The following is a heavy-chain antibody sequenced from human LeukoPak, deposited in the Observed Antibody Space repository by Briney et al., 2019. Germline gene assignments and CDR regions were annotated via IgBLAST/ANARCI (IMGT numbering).Heavy chain of an antibody. Sequence: GGSLRLSCAASGFTFSSYAMHWVRQAPGKGLEWVGRIKSRTDGGTAEHAAPVKGRFTISRDDSKNTLYLQMNSLKTDDTAVYYCTTDLSYDFVWGTSGYWGQGTLVTVSS. J-gene: IGHJ4*02. CDR2: IKSRTDGGTA. CDR1: GFTFSSYA. V-gene: IGHV3-15*01. CDR3: TTDLSYDFVWGTSGY. D-gene: IGHD3-16*01.